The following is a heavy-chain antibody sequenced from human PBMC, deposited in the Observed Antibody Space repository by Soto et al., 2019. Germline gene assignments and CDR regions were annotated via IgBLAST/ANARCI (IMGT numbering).Heavy chain of an antibody. J-gene: IGHJ6*02. V-gene: IGHV2-70*12. CDR2: IDWDDDK. CDR3: AHIRGAGAYYYYPMGV. Sequence: SGPTLVNPRQTLTLTCTFSGFSLTTPGMCVSWIRQPPGKALEWLAVIDWDDDKYYSTSLKTRLSISMDTSKNQVVLEMTNVAPVDTATYYCAHIRGAGAYYYYPMGVWGQGTTVTVSS. CDR1: GFSLTTPGMC. D-gene: IGHD3-10*01.